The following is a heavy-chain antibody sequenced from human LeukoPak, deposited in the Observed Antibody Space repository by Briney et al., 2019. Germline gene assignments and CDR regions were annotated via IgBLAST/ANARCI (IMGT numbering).Heavy chain of an antibody. CDR1: GGSFSGYY. Sequence: PSATLSLTCAVYGGSFSGYYWSWIRQPPGKGLEWIGEINHSGSTNYNPSLKSRVTISVDTSKNQFSLKLSSVTAADTAVYYCATGLAGTEYFDYWGQGTLVTVSS. D-gene: IGHD6-19*01. CDR2: INHSGST. V-gene: IGHV4-34*01. J-gene: IGHJ4*02. CDR3: ATGLAGTEYFDY.